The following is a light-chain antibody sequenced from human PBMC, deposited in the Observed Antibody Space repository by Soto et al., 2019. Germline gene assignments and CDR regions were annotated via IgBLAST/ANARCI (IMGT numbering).Light chain of an antibody. J-gene: IGKJ2*02. CDR3: QQGYSTPRT. CDR1: QSISTY. CDR2: AAS. V-gene: IGKV1-39*01. Sequence: DIQMTQSPSSLSASVGDRVTITCRASQSISTYLNWYQQKVGKAPKLLIDAASSLQRGVPSGFSGSGSGTDFTLTISSLQPEDFATYYCQQGYSTPRTFGQGTKLEIK.